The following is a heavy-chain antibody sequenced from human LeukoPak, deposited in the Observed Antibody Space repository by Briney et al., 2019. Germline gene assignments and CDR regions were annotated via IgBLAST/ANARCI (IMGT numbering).Heavy chain of an antibody. D-gene: IGHD1-1*01. CDR3: ALHWVERRNRWAATDY. CDR1: GYTFISYD. CDR2: MNPNSGNT. J-gene: IGHJ4*02. Sequence: GASVKVSCKASGYTFISYDINWVRQATGQGLEWMGWMNPNSGNTGYAQKFQGRVTMTRNTSISTAYMELSSLRSEDTAVYYCALHWVERRNRWAATDYWGQGTLVTVSS. V-gene: IGHV1-8*02.